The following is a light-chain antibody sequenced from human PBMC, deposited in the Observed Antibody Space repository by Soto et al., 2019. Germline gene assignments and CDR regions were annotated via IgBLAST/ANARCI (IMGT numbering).Light chain of an antibody. CDR3: QQDGSSPIT. V-gene: IGKV1-9*01. Sequence: QCTKSPSSLSASVGYRVTFTCRASDDITNYLAWYQQKAGKAPKLLIYDASTLYSGVPSRFSGSGSGTDFTLTISGLQPEDFAVYYCQQDGSSPITFGQGTRLEIK. J-gene: IGKJ5*01. CDR1: DDITNY. CDR2: DAS.